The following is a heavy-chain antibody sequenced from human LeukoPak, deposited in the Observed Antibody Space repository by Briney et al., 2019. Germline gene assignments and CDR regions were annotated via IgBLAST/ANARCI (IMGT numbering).Heavy chain of an antibody. J-gene: IGHJ4*02. CDR1: GFTFSSYA. Sequence: GRSLRLSCAASGFTFSSYAMHWVRQAPGKGLEWVSSILGSGSSIYYADSVKGRFTISRDNSKNTLYLQMNSLRAEDTAIYYCAKRYCGSTSCPSPFYFFDYWGQGTLVTVSS. V-gene: IGHV3-23*01. CDR2: ILGSGSSI. D-gene: IGHD2-2*01. CDR3: AKRYCGSTSCPSPFYFFDY.